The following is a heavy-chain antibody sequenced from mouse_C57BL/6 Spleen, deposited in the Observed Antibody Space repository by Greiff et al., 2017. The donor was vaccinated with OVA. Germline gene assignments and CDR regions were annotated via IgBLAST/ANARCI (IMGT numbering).Heavy chain of an antibody. J-gene: IGHJ4*01. CDR1: GYTFTSYT. D-gene: IGHD1-1*01. CDR2: INPSSGYT. V-gene: IGHV1-4*01. CDR3: AREGYCSITTVQAMDD. Sequence: QVQLQQSGAELARPGASVTMSCKASGYTFTSYTMHWVKQRPGQGLEWIGYINPSSGYTKSNQKFKDKATLTADKSSRTAYMQLSSLTSEDSAVYYCAREGYCSITTVQAMDDWGQGTSVTVSS.